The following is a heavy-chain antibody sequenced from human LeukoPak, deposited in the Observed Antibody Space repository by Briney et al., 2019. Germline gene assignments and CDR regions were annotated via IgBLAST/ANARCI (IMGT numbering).Heavy chain of an antibody. CDR1: GFTFDDYA. Sequence: GGSLRLSCAASGFTFDDYAMHWVRQAPGKGLEWVSLISGDGGSTYYADSVKGRFTISRGNSKNSLYLQMNSLRTEDTALYYCAKDPTDSAAAPGLGIDYWGQGTLVTVSS. V-gene: IGHV3-43*02. CDR3: AKDPTDSAAAPGLGIDY. J-gene: IGHJ4*02. D-gene: IGHD6-13*01. CDR2: ISGDGGST.